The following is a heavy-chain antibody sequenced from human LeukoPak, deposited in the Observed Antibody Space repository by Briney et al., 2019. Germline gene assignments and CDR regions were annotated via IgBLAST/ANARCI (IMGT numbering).Heavy chain of an antibody. CDR2: ISSSRSYI. D-gene: IGHD5-12*01. V-gene: IGHV3-21*01. Sequence: GGSRTLAWAPSALTFSSHSMNWVRQAHGKGLEWVSSISSSRSYIYYADSVKGRFTISRDNAKTSLYLQMNSLRAEDTAVYYCASAVDIVATIPPQYWGQGTLVTVSS. CDR1: ALTFSSHS. CDR3: ASAVDIVATIPPQY. J-gene: IGHJ4*02.